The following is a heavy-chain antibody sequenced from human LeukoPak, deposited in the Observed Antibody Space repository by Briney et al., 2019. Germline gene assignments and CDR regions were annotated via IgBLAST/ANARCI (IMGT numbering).Heavy chain of an antibody. Sequence: RPSETLSLTCTVPGGLISTYYWSWIRQPPGKGLEWIAYIHSGGSTNYNPSLKSRVTISADTSKNQFSLKLSYVTAADTAVYYCASLYGGDLWYYFDYWGQGTLVTVSS. CDR3: ASLYGGDLWYYFDY. J-gene: IGHJ4*02. CDR1: GGLISTYY. CDR2: IHSGGST. V-gene: IGHV4-59*01. D-gene: IGHD2-21*02.